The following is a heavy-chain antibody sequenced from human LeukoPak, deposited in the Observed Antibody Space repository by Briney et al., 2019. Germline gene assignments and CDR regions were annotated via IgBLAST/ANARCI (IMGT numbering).Heavy chain of an antibody. J-gene: IGHJ4*02. V-gene: IGHV1-2*02. Sequence: ASVKVSCKASGYTFTGYYMHWVRQAPGQGLEWMGWINPNSGGTNYAQKFQCRVTMTRDTSISTAYMELSRLRSADTAVYYCARTRYSSSPDYWGQGTLVTVSS. CDR3: ARTRYSSSPDY. CDR1: GYTFTGYY. D-gene: IGHD6-13*01. CDR2: INPNSGGT.